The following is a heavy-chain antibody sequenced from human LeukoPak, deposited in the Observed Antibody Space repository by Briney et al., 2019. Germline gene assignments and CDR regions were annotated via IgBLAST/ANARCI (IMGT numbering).Heavy chain of an antibody. J-gene: IGHJ6*02. CDR2: ISSSGSTI. V-gene: IGHV3-48*03. D-gene: IGHD6-19*01. CDR1: GFTFSSYE. CDR3: ARDLGQWLAGVLYYYYGMDV. Sequence: GGSLRLSCAASGFTFSSYEMNWVRQAPGKGLEWVSYISSSGSTIYYADSVKGRFTIPRDNAKNSLYLQMNSLRAEDTAVYYCARDLGQWLAGVLYYYYGMDVWGQGTTVTVSS.